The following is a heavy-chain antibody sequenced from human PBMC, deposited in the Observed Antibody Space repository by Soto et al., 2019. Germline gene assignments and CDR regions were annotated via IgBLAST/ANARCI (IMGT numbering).Heavy chain of an antibody. J-gene: IGHJ5*02. CDR1: GYTFTSYD. V-gene: IGHV1-8*01. CDR3: ARGGVQPTNGNSYYDFWSGYYQNWFDP. CDR2: MNPNSGNT. D-gene: IGHD3-3*01. Sequence: GASVKVSCKASGYTFTSYDINWVRQAIGQGLEWMGWMNPNSGNTGYAQKFQGRVTMTRNTSISTAYMELSSLRSEDTAVYYCARGGVQPTNGNSYYDFWSGYYQNWFDPWGQGTLVTVSS.